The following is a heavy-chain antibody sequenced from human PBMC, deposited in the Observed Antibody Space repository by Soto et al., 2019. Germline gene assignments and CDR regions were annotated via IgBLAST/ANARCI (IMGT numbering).Heavy chain of an antibody. Sequence: PSETLSLTCSVSGASISSFNWNWVRQPAGKGPEWVGRLNIAGTINYNPSLKSRITMSMDTSKNQISLHLRSATAADTAIYYCARDRGEYTSSWFWYFSHWGHGTLVTVPS. V-gene: IGHV4-4*07. CDR2: LNIAGTI. CDR3: ARDRGEYTSSWFWYFSH. J-gene: IGHJ2*01. D-gene: IGHD6-13*01. CDR1: GASISSFN.